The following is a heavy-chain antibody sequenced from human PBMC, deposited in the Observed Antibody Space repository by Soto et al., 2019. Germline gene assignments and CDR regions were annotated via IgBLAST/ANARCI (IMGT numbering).Heavy chain of an antibody. CDR1: GYTFTSYG. J-gene: IGHJ4*02. D-gene: IGHD1-1*01. V-gene: IGHV1-18*01. Sequence: QVHLVQSGAEVKKPGASVKVSCKGSGYTFTSYGITWVQQAPGQGLEWMGWISAHNGNTDYAQRLQGRVTVTRDTSTTTAYMELRSLISDDTAVSYCARGRYGDYWGQGAQVTVS. CDR3: ARGRYGDY. CDR2: ISAHNGNT.